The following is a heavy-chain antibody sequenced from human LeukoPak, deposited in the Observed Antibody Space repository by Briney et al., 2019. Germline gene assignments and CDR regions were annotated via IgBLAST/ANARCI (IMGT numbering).Heavy chain of an antibody. J-gene: IGHJ1*01. CDR3: AKGAQTYYYDSSGYYLNKEYFQH. CDR1: GFSFPSYA. Sequence: GGSLRLSCAASGFSFPSYAMSWVRQAPGKGLEWVSAISGSGGSTYYADSVKGRFTISRDNSKNTLYLQMNSLRAEDTAVYYCAKGAQTYYYDSSGYYLNKEYFQHWGQGTLVTVSS. CDR2: ISGSGGST. V-gene: IGHV3-23*01. D-gene: IGHD3-22*01.